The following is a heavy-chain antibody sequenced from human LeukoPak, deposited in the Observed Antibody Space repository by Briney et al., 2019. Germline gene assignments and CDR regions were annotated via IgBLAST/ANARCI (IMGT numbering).Heavy chain of an antibody. CDR1: GFTFSSYG. CDR2: IRYDGSNK. CDR3: AKDSVTGDSEYFQH. D-gene: IGHD2-21*02. J-gene: IGHJ1*01. Sequence: GGSLRLSCAASGFTFSSYGMHWVRQAPGKGLEWVAFIRYDGSNKYYADSVKGRFTISRDTSKNTLYLQMNSLRAEDTAVYYCAKDSVTGDSEYFQHWGQGTLVTVSS. V-gene: IGHV3-30*02.